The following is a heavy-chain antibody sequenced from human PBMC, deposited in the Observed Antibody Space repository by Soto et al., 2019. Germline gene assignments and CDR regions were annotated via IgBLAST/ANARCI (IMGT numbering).Heavy chain of an antibody. V-gene: IGHV3-48*01. CDR1: GFNFRSYN. Sequence: PGGSLRLSCAASGFNFRSYNMNWVRQAPGKGLEWVSYISSSSTIYYADSVKGRFTISRDNAKNSLYLQMNSLRAEDTAVYYCARSEQWLVSAFDIWGQGTMVTVSS. CDR2: ISSSSTI. CDR3: ARSEQWLVSAFDI. J-gene: IGHJ3*02. D-gene: IGHD6-19*01.